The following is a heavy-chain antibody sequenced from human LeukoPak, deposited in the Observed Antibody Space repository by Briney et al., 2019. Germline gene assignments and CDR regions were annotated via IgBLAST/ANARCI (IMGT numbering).Heavy chain of an antibody. CDR3: ARQSSSSWYVDY. J-gene: IGHJ4*02. CDR2: IYPGDSDT. V-gene: IGHV5-51*01. D-gene: IGHD2-2*01. Sequence: GESLKISCRGFGYSFTSSWIAWVRQMPGKGLEWMGIIYPGDSDTRYSPSLQGQVTISADKSISTAYLQWSSLKASDTAVYHCARQSSSSWYVDYWGQGTLVTVSS. CDR1: GYSFTSSW.